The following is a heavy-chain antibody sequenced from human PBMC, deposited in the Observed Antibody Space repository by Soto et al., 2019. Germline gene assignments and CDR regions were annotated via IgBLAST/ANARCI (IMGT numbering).Heavy chain of an antibody. J-gene: IGHJ4*02. V-gene: IGHV1-2*02. CDR2: VNPRSGGT. CDR3: ASLASLDGLYYFWSGYHFDY. D-gene: IGHD3-3*01. Sequence: ASVKVSCKASGYTFTDYYIHWLRQAPGHGLEWMGWVNPRSGGTNYALKFQGRVTVTVDTSTSTAYMELSRVRSEDTAVYYCASLASLDGLYYFWSGYHFDYWGQGTLVTVSS. CDR1: GYTFTDYY.